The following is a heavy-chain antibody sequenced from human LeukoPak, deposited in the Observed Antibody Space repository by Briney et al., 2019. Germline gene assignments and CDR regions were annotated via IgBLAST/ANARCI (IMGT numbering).Heavy chain of an antibody. CDR2: ISYYGSNK. CDR1: GFAFTKYC. Sequence: GGTLRLSCAASGFAFTKYCIRWVRQAPGKGLEWVGVISYYGSNKYYSDSVKGRVTISRDNSKNPFFLQMSCVRAEDSAVYYCAKVVWAVRDSTEIYLRYDFDYWGKGTMVTVSS. CDR3: AKVVWAVRDSTEIYLRYDFDY. J-gene: IGHJ4*02. V-gene: IGHV3-30*19. D-gene: IGHD2/OR15-2a*01.